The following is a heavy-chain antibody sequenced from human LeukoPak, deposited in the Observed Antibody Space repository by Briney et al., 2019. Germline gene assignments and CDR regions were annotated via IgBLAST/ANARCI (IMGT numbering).Heavy chain of an antibody. V-gene: IGHV3-21*01. CDR1: GFTFSSYS. Sequence: PGGSLRLSCAASGFTFSSYSMNWVRQAPGKGLEWVSSISSSSSYIYYADSVKGRFTISRDNSKNTLYLQMNSLRAEDTAVYYCATNSYTGSSKNTFNFWGQGTLVTVSS. CDR2: ISSSSSYI. D-gene: IGHD3-16*01. CDR3: ATNSYTGSSKNTFNF. J-gene: IGHJ4*02.